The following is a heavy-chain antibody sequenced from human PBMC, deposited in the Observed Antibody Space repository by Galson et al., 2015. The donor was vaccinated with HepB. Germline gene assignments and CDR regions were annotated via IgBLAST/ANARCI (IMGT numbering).Heavy chain of an antibody. J-gene: IGHJ3*02. CDR2: INHSGST. Sequence: ETLSLTCTVSGGSISSSSYYWGWIRQPPGKGLEWIGEINHSGSTNYNPSLKSRVTISVDTSKNQFSLKLSSVTAADTAVYYCARVLVVLFSRKEYYDILTGPDAFDIWGQGTMVTVSS. CDR1: GGSISSSSYY. D-gene: IGHD3-9*01. V-gene: IGHV4-39*07. CDR3: ARVLVVLFSRKEYYDILTGPDAFDI.